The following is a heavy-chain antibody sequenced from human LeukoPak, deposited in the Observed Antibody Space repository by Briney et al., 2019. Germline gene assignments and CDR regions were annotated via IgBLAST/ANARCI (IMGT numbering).Heavy chain of an antibody. CDR2: ITTNTGNP. CDR1: GYTFTRYD. Sequence: ASVKVSGKASGYTFTRYDINWVRQAAGQGLEWMGWITTNTGNPTYAQGFTGRFVFSLDTSISTAYLEISSLKAEDTAAYYCARDSNYIHFDYWGQGTLVTVSS. J-gene: IGHJ4*02. D-gene: IGHD4-11*01. CDR3: ARDSNYIHFDY. V-gene: IGHV7-4-1*02.